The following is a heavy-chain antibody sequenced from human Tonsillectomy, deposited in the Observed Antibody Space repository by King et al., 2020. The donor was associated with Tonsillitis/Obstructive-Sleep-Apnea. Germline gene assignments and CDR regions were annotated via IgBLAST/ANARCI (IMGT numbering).Heavy chain of an antibody. CDR3: AKDHMITFGGVIIDI. V-gene: IGHV3-9*01. CDR1: GFSFNDYA. J-gene: IGHJ3*02. CDR2: INWNSGFI. Sequence: QLVQSGGGLVQPGRSLRLSCAASGFSFNDYAMHWVRQAPGKGLEWVSGINWNSGFIGYADSVKGRFTISRDNAKNSLYLQMNNLRAEDTALYYCAKDHMITFGGVIIDIWGQGTMVTVSS. D-gene: IGHD3-16*01.